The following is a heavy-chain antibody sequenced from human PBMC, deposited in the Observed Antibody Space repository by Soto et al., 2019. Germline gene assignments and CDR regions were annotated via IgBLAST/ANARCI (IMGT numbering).Heavy chain of an antibody. Sequence: ASVNVSCKASGYSFSSYGISWARQAPGQGLDWMGWISVNNGNTDYAPKFQGRVTMTTDTSTSTAYMELRSLRSDDTAVYYCATSYDSGFDPWGQGTLVTVSS. CDR3: ATSYDSGFDP. V-gene: IGHV1-18*04. CDR1: GYSFSSYG. CDR2: ISVNNGNT. D-gene: IGHD3-3*01. J-gene: IGHJ5*02.